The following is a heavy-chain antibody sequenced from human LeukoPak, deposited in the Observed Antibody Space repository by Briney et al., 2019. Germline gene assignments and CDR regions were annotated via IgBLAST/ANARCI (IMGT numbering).Heavy chain of an antibody. CDR2: VSGSFRPGGSGP. CDR3: VRLDPYSSSWFHGAFEI. J-gene: IGHJ3*02. D-gene: IGHD6-13*01. V-gene: IGHV3-23*01. Sequence: GGSVRLFCAACVFTFSLYAMSWVRQAPGKGLEWVSSVSGSFRPGGSGPYYADSVKGRFTTPRDNAESTLFLQLTSLRGEDSAFYYNVRLDPYSSSWFHGAFEIWAQGTMVTVSS. CDR1: VFTFSLYA.